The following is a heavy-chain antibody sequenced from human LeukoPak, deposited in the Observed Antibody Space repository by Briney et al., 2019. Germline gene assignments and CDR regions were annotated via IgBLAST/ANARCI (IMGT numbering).Heavy chain of an antibody. CDR2: ISSSSSYT. V-gene: IGHV3-11*06. Sequence: GGSPRLSCAASGFTFSDYYMSWIRQAPGKGLEWVSYISSSSSYTNYADSVKGRFTISRDNAKNSLYLQMNSLRAEDTAVYYCAREGNSGYQDYWGQGTLVTVSS. J-gene: IGHJ4*02. D-gene: IGHD5-12*01. CDR3: AREGNSGYQDY. CDR1: GFTFSDYY.